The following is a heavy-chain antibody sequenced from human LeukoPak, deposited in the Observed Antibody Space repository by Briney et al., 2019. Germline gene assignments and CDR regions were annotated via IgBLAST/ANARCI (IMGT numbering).Heavy chain of an antibody. Sequence: GGSLRLSCAASGFTFSDYAMSWVRQATGKGLEWVSGIGNSGHSTYYADSVKGRFTISRDNSRNTLYPQMNSLRVEDTALFYCAKDFSSGYLGDGFDIWGQGTMVTVSA. CDR2: IGNSGHST. V-gene: IGHV3-23*01. D-gene: IGHD3-22*01. J-gene: IGHJ3*02. CDR3: AKDFSSGYLGDGFDI. CDR1: GFTFSDYA.